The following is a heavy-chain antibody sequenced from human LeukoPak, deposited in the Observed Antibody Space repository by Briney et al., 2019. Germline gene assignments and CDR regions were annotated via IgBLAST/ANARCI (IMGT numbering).Heavy chain of an antibody. D-gene: IGHD3-22*01. CDR3: ARGPDPYYYDSSGYYDAFDI. J-gene: IGHJ3*02. V-gene: IGHV3-48*03. Sequence: GGSLRLSCAASGFTFSSYEMNWVRQAPGKGLEWVSYISSSGSTIYYADSVKGRFTISRDNAKNSLYLQMNSLRAEDTAVYYCARGPDPYYYDSSGYYDAFDIWGQGTMVTVSS. CDR1: GFTFSSYE. CDR2: ISSSGSTI.